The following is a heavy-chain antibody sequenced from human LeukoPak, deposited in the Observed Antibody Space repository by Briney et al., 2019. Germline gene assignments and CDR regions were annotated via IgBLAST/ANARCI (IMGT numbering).Heavy chain of an antibody. CDR1: GYTFTGYY. CDR2: INPNGGGT. J-gene: IGHJ4*02. Sequence: ASVKVSCKASGYTFTGYYMHWVRQAPGQGLEWMGWINPNGGGTNYAQKFQGRATMTRDTSISTAYMELSRLRSDDTAVYYCARDVRGPTVTTANRWGQGTLVTVSS. D-gene: IGHD4-11*01. V-gene: IGHV1-2*02. CDR3: ARDVRGPTVTTANR.